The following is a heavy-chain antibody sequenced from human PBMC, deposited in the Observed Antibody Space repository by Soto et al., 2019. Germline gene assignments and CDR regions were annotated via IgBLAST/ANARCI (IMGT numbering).Heavy chain of an antibody. J-gene: IGHJ5*02. Sequence: PGGSLRLSCAASGFTFSSYSMNWVRQAPGKGLEWVSSISSSSYIYYADSVKGRFTISRDNAKNSLYLQMNSLRAEDTAVYYCARTRGVDCSSTSCYSWFDPWGQGTLVTVSS. D-gene: IGHD2-2*01. V-gene: IGHV3-21*01. CDR2: ISSSSYI. CDR1: GFTFSSYS. CDR3: ARTRGVDCSSTSCYSWFDP.